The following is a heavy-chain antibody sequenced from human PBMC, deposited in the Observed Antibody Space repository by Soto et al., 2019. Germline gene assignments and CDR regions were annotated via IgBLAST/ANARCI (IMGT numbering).Heavy chain of an antibody. CDR2: IYYSGRT. CDR1: GGSISSGGYY. D-gene: IGHD6-13*01. Sequence: NPSETLSLTCTVSGGSISSGGYYWSWIRQHPGKGLEWIGNIYYSGRTYYNPSLKSRVTISVDTSKNQFSLKVSSVTGADTAVYYCARVFSDSSSFFDPWGQGTLVTVSS. V-gene: IGHV4-31*03. J-gene: IGHJ5*02. CDR3: ARVFSDSSSFFDP.